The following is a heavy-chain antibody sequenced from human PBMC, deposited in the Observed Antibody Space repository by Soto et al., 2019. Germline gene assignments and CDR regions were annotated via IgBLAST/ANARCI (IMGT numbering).Heavy chain of an antibody. J-gene: IGHJ6*01. Sequence: EVQLVESGGGLIQPGGSLRLSCAASGFTVSSNYMSWVRQAPGKGLEWVSVIYSGGSTYYADSVKGRFTISRDNSKNTLYLQMNSLRAEDTAVDYCARDRLMVRGVNYYYYGMDVWGQGTTVTVSS. CDR1: GFTVSSNY. CDR3: ARDRLMVRGVNYYYYGMDV. V-gene: IGHV3-53*01. D-gene: IGHD3-10*01. CDR2: IYSGGST.